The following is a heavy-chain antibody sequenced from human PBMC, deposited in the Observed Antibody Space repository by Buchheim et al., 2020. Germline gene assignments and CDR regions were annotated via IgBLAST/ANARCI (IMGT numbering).Heavy chain of an antibody. V-gene: IGHV3-23*01. CDR2: ITTGGTT. Sequence: EVQLLESGGGLVQPGGSLRLSCAASGFTFSSSAMSWVRQAPGKGLEWVSGITTGGTTYYADSVKVRFTISRDNSKNQLYLQMNSLRAEDTAVYYCAKDGEAYVSYFQHCGQGTL. D-gene: IGHD3-16*01. CDR1: GFTFSSSA. J-gene: IGHJ1*01. CDR3: AKDGEAYVSYFQH.